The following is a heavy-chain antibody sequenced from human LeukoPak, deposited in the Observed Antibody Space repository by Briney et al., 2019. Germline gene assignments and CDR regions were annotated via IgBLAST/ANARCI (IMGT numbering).Heavy chain of an antibody. D-gene: IGHD3-22*01. Sequence: GGSLRLSCAASGFTFSSYWMSWVRQAPGRGLEWVANIKQDGSENYYVDSVKGRFTISRDNAKNSLYLQMNSLRAKDTAVYYCARDQSLFYYASSGPGDYWGQGTLVTVSS. J-gene: IGHJ4*02. V-gene: IGHV3-7*01. CDR2: IKQDGSEN. CDR3: ARDQSLFYYASSGPGDY. CDR1: GFTFSSYW.